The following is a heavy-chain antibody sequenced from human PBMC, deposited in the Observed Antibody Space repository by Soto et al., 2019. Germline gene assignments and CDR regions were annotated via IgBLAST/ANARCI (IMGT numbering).Heavy chain of an antibody. Sequence: QVQLQQWGAGLLKPSETLSLTCAVYGGSFSGYYWSWIRQPPGKGLEWIGEINHSGSINYNPSLKSRVTISVDTSKNQFSLKLSSVTAADTAVYYCARGQYYYDSSGYYNWFDPWGQGTLVTVSS. V-gene: IGHV4-34*01. D-gene: IGHD3-22*01. CDR1: GGSFSGYY. CDR2: INHSGSI. J-gene: IGHJ5*02. CDR3: ARGQYYYDSSGYYNWFDP.